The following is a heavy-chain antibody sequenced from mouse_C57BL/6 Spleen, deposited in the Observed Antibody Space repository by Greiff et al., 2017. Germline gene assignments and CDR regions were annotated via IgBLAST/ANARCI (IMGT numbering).Heavy chain of an antibody. D-gene: IGHD2-1*01. J-gene: IGHJ2*01. CDR3: AREESYCGNYCDY. CDR2: ISAGGSYT. Sequence: EVKLMESGGGLVKPGGSLKLSCAASGFTFSSYAMSWVRQTPEKRLEWVATISAGGSYTYYPDHVQGRFTLSRDTAKNNLYLQMSHLKSEDTAMYYCAREESYCGNYCDYWGQGTTLTVSA. CDR1: GFTFSSYA. V-gene: IGHV5-4*01.